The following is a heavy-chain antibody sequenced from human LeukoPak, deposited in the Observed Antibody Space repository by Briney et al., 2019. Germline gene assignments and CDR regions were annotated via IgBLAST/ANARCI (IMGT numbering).Heavy chain of an antibody. V-gene: IGHV3-23*01. CDR1: GFTFSSDA. J-gene: IGHJ4*02. CDR2: ISSSGGST. D-gene: IGHD1-26*01. CDR3: AKGGAQV. Sequence: GGSLRLSCAASGFTFSSDAMRWVPQAPGKGLEWVSAISSSGGSTYYADSVRGRFIISRDSSKNMLYLQMNSLRVEDTAVYYCAKGGAQVGGQGTLVTVSS.